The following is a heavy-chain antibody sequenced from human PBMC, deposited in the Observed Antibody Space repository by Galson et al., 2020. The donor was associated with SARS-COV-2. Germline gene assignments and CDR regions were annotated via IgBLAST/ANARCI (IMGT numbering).Heavy chain of an antibody. D-gene: IGHD6-19*01. CDR1: GGSFSSYY. CDR2: INHSGST. V-gene: IGHV4-34*01. Sequence: SETLSLTCAVYGGSFSSYYWSWIRQPPGKGLEWVAAINHSGSTNYPPSLKRRLTISVDTSKNQFSLKLSSVTAADTDVYYCARGGIAVAGVGVYYYYGMDVWGQGTTVTVS. J-gene: IGHJ6*02. CDR3: ARGGIAVAGVGVYYYYGMDV.